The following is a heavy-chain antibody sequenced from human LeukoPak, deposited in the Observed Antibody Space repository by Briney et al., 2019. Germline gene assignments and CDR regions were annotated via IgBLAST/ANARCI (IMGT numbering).Heavy chain of an antibody. D-gene: IGHD1-1*01. V-gene: IGHV3-30*02. CDR1: GFTFSTSN. J-gene: IGHJ4*02. CDR3: AKLNWYHFPVGY. CDR2: IRYDGGDK. Sequence: GGSLRLSCAASGFTFSTSNIHWVRQAPGKGLEWVAFIRYDGGDKDYADSVKGRFTISRDNSKNTVYLQMNSLRTEDTAVYFCAKLNWYHFPVGYWGQGTRVTVSS.